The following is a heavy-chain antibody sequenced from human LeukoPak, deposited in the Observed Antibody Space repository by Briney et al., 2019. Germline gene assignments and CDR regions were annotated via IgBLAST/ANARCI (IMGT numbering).Heavy chain of an antibody. CDR2: IDPSDSET. J-gene: IGHJ4*02. CDR1: GYSFTSYW. CDR3: ARQTAMGRSGDY. V-gene: IGHV5-51*01. D-gene: IGHD5-18*01. Sequence: GESLKITCKASGYSFTSYWIGWVRQTPGKGLEWMGIIDPSDSETRYTPSFQGQVTISADKSLSTAYLQWNSLKASDTAMYYCARQTAMGRSGDYWGQGTLVTVSS.